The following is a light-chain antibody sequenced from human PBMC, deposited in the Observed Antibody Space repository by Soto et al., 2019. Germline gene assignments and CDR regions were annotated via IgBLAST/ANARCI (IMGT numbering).Light chain of an antibody. V-gene: IGLV1-40*01. CDR3: AAWDDSLSAYV. CDR1: SSNIGAGYD. CDR2: ANN. J-gene: IGLJ1*01. Sequence: QSVLTQPPSVSGAPGQRVTISCSGSSSNIGAGYDVHWYQQLPGTAPKLVIYANNNRPSGVPDRFSASKTGTSASLAITGLQSEDEADYYCAAWDDSLSAYVFGTGTKLTVL.